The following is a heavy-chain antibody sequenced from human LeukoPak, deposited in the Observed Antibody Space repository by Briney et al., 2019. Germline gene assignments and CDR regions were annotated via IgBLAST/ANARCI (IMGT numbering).Heavy chain of an antibody. Sequence: SVKVSCTASGGTFSSYAISWVRQAPGQGLEWMGGIIPIFGTANYAQKFQGRVTITADESTSTAYMELSSLRSEDTAVYYCANTDSSDSNLNNYYYGMDVWGQGTTVTVSS. V-gene: IGHV1-69*13. CDR1: GGTFSSYA. D-gene: IGHD2-21*01. CDR2: IIPIFGTA. J-gene: IGHJ6*02. CDR3: ANTDSSDSNLNNYYYGMDV.